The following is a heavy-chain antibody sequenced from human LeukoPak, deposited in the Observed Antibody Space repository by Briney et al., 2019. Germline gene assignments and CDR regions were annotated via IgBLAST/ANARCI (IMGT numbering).Heavy chain of an antibody. CDR3: ARGKGYYYYYYMDV. Sequence: ASVKVSCKASGYTFTRYNMHWVRQATGQGLEWMGWMNPNSGNTGYAQKFQGRVTITRNTSISTAYMELSSLRSEDTAVYYCARGKGYYYYYYMDVWGKGTTVTVSS. V-gene: IGHV1-8*03. J-gene: IGHJ6*03. CDR1: GYTFTRYN. CDR2: MNPNSGNT.